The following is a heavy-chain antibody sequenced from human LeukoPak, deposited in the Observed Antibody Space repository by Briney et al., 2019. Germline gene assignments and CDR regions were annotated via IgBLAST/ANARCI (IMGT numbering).Heavy chain of an antibody. J-gene: IGHJ4*02. CDR3: ARDEYSSGWYAY. Sequence: PSETLSLTCAVYGGSFSGYYWSWIRQPPGKGLEWIGETNHSGSTNYNPSLKSRVTISVDTSKNQFSLKLSSVTAADTAVYYCARDEYSSGWYAYWGQGTLVTVSS. D-gene: IGHD6-19*01. CDR2: TNHSGST. V-gene: IGHV4-34*01. CDR1: GGSFSGYY.